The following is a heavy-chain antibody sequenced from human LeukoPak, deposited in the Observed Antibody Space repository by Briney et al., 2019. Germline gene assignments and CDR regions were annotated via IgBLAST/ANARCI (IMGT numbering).Heavy chain of an antibody. J-gene: IGHJ5*02. D-gene: IGHD5/OR15-5a*01. Sequence: PGRPLRLSCAASGFRFSSYGMHWVRQAPGKGLEWVAVISDDGIKIYYGDSVKGRFTISRDNSKNTLNLQMDSLRADDTAVYYCGKGPGYSVYDNLPHHWGQGTLVTVSS. CDR2: ISDDGIKI. CDR3: GKGPGYSVYDNLPHH. CDR1: GFRFSSYG. V-gene: IGHV3-30*18.